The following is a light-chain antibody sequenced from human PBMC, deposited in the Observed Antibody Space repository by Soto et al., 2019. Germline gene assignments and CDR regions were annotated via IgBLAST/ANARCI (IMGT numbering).Light chain of an antibody. Sequence: QPVLTQSPSASASLGASVKLTCTLSSGHSSYAIAWHQQQPEKGPRYLMKLNSDGSHSKGDGIPDRFSGSSSGAERYLTISSLQYEDEADYYCQTWGTGLGVFGGGTKLTVL. CDR2: LNSDGSH. CDR1: SGHSSYA. J-gene: IGLJ2*01. V-gene: IGLV4-69*01. CDR3: QTWGTGLGV.